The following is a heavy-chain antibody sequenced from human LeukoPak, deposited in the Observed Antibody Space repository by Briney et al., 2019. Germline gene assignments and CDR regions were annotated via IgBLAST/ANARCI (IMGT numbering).Heavy chain of an antibody. CDR3: VREYSSSSGRAFDI. CDR1: GFTFSSYW. CDR2: ISTDGSST. D-gene: IGHD6-6*01. V-gene: IGHV3-74*01. Sequence: GGSLRLSCAASGFTFSSYWMHWVLQAPGKGLVWVSRISTDGSSTNSADSVKGRFTISRGNAKNTLYLQMNSLRAEDTAVYYCVREYSSSSGRAFDIWGQGTMVTVSP. J-gene: IGHJ3*02.